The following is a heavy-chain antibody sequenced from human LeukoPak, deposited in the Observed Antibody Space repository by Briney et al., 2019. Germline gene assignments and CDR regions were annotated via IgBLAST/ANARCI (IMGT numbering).Heavy chain of an antibody. Sequence: GGSLRLSCAASGFTVSSNYMSWVRQAPGKGLEWVSVIYSGGSTYYADSVKGRFTISRDNSKNTLCLQMNSLRAEDTAVYYCAKDYAEYQLPLAIDYWGQGTLVTVSS. CDR1: GFTVSSNY. J-gene: IGHJ4*02. CDR2: IYSGGST. D-gene: IGHD2-2*01. V-gene: IGHV3-53*05. CDR3: AKDYAEYQLPLAIDY.